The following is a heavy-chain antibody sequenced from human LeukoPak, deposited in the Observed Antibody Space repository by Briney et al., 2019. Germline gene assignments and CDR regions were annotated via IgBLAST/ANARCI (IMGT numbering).Heavy chain of an antibody. Sequence: ASMKVSCKASGYTFTSYYMHWVRQAPGQGLEWMGIINPSGGSTSYAQKFQGRVTMTRDTSTSTVYMELSSLRSEDTAVYYCARATGGYDSSGYDAFDIWGQGTMVTVSS. J-gene: IGHJ3*02. D-gene: IGHD3-22*01. CDR1: GYTFTSYY. V-gene: IGHV1-46*01. CDR2: INPSGGST. CDR3: ARATGGYDSSGYDAFDI.